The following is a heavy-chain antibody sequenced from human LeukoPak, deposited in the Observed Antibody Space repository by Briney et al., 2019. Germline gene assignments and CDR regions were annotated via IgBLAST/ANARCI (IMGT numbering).Heavy chain of an antibody. J-gene: IGHJ4*02. V-gene: IGHV1-69*13. D-gene: IGHD3-3*01. CDR1: GGTFSSYA. Sequence: SVKVSCKASGGTFSSYAISWVRQAPEQGLEWMGGIIPIFGTANYAQKFQGRVTVTADESTSTAYMELSSLRSEDTAVYYCASSPYYDFWSGIPGYFDYWGQGTLVTVSS. CDR3: ASSPYYDFWSGIPGYFDY. CDR2: IIPIFGTA.